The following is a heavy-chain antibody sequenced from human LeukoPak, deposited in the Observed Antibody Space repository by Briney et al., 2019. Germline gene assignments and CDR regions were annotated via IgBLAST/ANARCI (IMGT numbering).Heavy chain of an antibody. V-gene: IGHV1-2*06. Sequence: ASVKVSCKASGYTFTGYYMHWVRQAPGQRLEWMGRINPNSGGTNYAQKFQGRVTMTRDTSISTAYMELSRLRSDDTAVYYCAREPRTRDYYMDVWGKGTTVTVSS. CDR1: GYTFTGYY. J-gene: IGHJ6*03. D-gene: IGHD1-14*01. CDR3: AREPRTRDYYMDV. CDR2: INPNSGGT.